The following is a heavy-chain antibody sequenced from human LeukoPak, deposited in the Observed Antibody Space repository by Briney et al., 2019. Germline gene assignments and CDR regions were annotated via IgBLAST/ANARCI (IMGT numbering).Heavy chain of an antibody. D-gene: IGHD6-19*01. V-gene: IGHV4-59*01. CDR1: GGSISSYY. Sequence: SETLSLTCTVSGGSISSYYWSWIRQPPGKGLEWIGYIYYSGSTNYNPSLKSRVTISVDTSKNQFSLKLSSVTAADTAVYYCARVPPALSGWEIYFDYWGQGTLVTVSS. J-gene: IGHJ4*02. CDR2: IYYSGST. CDR3: ARVPPALSGWEIYFDY.